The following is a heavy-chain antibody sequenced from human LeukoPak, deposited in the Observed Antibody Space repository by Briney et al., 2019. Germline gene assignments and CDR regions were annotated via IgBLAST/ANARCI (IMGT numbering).Heavy chain of an antibody. CDR2: INSDGSST. J-gene: IGHJ6*02. CDR3: ARELITGGVYGMDV. CDR1: GFTFSSYW. V-gene: IGHV3-74*01. D-gene: IGHD2-8*01. Sequence: HPGGSLRLSCAASGFTFSSYWMHWVRQAPGKGLVWVSRINSDGSSTGYADSVKGRFTISRDNAKNTLFLQMNSLRADDTAVYYCARELITGGVYGMDVWGQGTTVTVSS.